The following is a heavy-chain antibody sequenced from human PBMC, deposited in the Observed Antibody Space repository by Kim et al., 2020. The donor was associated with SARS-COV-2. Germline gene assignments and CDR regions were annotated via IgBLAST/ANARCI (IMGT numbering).Heavy chain of an antibody. V-gene: IGHV3-30*02. CDR3: AKGRIGLLWFGESPGGFDY. Sequence: GRFTISRDNSKNTLYLQMNSLRAEDTAVYYCAKGRIGLLWFGESPGGFDYWGQGTLVTVSS. J-gene: IGHJ4*02. D-gene: IGHD3-10*01.